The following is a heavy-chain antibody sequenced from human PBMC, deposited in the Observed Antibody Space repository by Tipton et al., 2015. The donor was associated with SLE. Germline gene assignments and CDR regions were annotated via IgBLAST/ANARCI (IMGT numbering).Heavy chain of an antibody. D-gene: IGHD3-10*01. V-gene: IGHV4-39*01. CDR1: GGSISSSSYY. CDR3: ARYELWFGNYY. Sequence: TLSLICTVSGGSISSSSYYWGWVRQPPGKGLEWIGSIFYSGSSYYNPSLKSRVTIYVDTSKNQFSLNLTSVTAADTAVYYCARYELWFGNYYWGQGTLVTVSS. CDR2: IFYSGSS. J-gene: IGHJ4*02.